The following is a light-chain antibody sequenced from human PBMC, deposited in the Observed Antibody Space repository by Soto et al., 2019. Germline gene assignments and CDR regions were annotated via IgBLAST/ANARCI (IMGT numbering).Light chain of an antibody. CDR2: KAS. CDR3: QNYKSYSEA. V-gene: IGKV1-5*03. J-gene: IGKJ1*01. CDR1: QTISSW. Sequence: DIQMTQSPSTLSGSVGDRVTITCRASQTISSWLAWYQQKPGKAPKLLIYKASTLKSGVPSRFIGIGYGTEFTLTICSLQPDDFATYYCQNYKSYSEACGQGTKVELK.